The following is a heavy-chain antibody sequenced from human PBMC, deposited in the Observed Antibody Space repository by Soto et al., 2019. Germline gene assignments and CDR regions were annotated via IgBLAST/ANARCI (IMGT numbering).Heavy chain of an antibody. CDR2: ISSSSSYI. V-gene: IGHV3-21*01. D-gene: IGHD4-17*01. CDR1: GFTFSSYS. CDR3: APLDTVTTSY. Sequence: EVQLVESGGGLVKPGGSLRLSCAASGFTFSSYSMNWVRQAPGKGLEWVSSISSSSSYIYYAVSVKGRFTISRDNAKNSLYLQMNSLRAEDTAVYYCAPLDTVTTSYWGQGTLVTVSS. J-gene: IGHJ4*02.